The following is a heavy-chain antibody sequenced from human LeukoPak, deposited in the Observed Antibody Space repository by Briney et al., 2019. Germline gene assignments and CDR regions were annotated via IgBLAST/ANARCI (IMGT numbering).Heavy chain of an antibody. Sequence: GGSLRLSCAASGFTFSSYAMSWVRQAPGKGLEWVSAISGSGGSTYYADSVKGRFTISRDNSKNTLFLQMNSLRAEDTAVYYCAKNLQYSSSPFDYWGQGTLVTVSS. V-gene: IGHV3-23*01. CDR2: ISGSGGST. D-gene: IGHD6-13*01. J-gene: IGHJ4*02. CDR1: GFTFSSYA. CDR3: AKNLQYSSSPFDY.